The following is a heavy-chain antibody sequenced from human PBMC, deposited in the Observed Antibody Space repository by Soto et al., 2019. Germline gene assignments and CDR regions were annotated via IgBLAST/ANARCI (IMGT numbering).Heavy chain of an antibody. CDR2: IYYTGNS. Sequence: QVQLQESGPGLVKPSQTLSLTCTVSGASISSGAYYWSWIRQQPGKGLEWVGYIYYTGNSYYNPSLKSRISMSIDTSNNQFPLRLSSVTAADTAVYYCAAGSGTHYSVATGFDFWGLGTLVTVSP. D-gene: IGHD3-10*01. CDR1: GASISSGAYY. J-gene: IGHJ4*02. V-gene: IGHV4-31*03. CDR3: AAGSGTHYSVATGFDF.